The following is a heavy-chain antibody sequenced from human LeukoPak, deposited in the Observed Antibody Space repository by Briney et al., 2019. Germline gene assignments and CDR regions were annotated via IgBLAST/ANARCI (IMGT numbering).Heavy chain of an antibody. CDR2: ISNSGGRT. V-gene: IGHV3-23*01. J-gene: IGHJ4*02. CDR1: GFTFSNYG. D-gene: IGHD3-10*01. CDR3: AQNGGGSGTYYTY. Sequence: GGSLRLSCAASGFTFSNYGMTWVRQAPGKGLEWVSTISNSGGRTYYADSVKGRFTISRDNSKNTLSLQMNNLRAEDSAMYYCAQNGGGSGTYYTYWGQGTLVTVSS.